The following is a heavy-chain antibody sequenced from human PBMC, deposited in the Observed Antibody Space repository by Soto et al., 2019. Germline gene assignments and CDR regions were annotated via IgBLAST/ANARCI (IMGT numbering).Heavy chain of an antibody. D-gene: IGHD3-9*01. CDR1: GFTFSSYW. Sequence: GGSLRLSCAASGFTFSSYWMSWVRQAPGKGLEWVANIKQDGSEKYYVDSVKGRFTISRDNAKNSLYLQMNSLRAEDTAVYYCARDLRLGYDILTGYLVYYGMDVWGQGNTVT. CDR2: IKQDGSEK. J-gene: IGHJ6*02. CDR3: ARDLRLGYDILTGYLVYYGMDV. V-gene: IGHV3-7*01.